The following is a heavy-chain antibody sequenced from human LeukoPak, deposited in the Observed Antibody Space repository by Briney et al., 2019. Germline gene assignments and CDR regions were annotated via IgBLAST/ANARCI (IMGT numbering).Heavy chain of an antibody. CDR1: GFIFSDYW. CDR3: ARDRPARSDY. Sequence: GGSLRLSCAGPGFIFSDYWMSWVRQAPGKGLEWVANINEDGSDEYYVDSVKGRFTISRDNAKNSLYLQMNSLRAEDTAVYYCARDRPARSDYWGQGTLVIVSS. J-gene: IGHJ4*02. CDR2: INEDGSDE. V-gene: IGHV3-7*03.